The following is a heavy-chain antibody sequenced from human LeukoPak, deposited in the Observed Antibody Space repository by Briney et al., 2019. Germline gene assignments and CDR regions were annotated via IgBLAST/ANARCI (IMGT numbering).Heavy chain of an antibody. CDR3: ARSREWSPAH. D-gene: IGHD3-3*01. Sequence: ASVKVSCKASGYTFTGYYMHWVRQAPGQGLEWMGWINPNSGGANYAQKFQGRVTMTRDTSISTAYMELSRLRSDDTAVYYCARSREWSPAHWGQGTLVTVSS. CDR1: GYTFTGYY. CDR2: INPNSGGA. V-gene: IGHV1-2*02. J-gene: IGHJ4*02.